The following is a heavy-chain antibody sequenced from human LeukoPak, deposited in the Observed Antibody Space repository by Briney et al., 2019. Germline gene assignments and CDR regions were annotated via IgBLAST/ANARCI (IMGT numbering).Heavy chain of an antibody. CDR1: GNYW. D-gene: IGHD2/OR15-2a*01. Sequence: GGFLRLSCAASGNYWMHWVRQAPGKGLVWVSHINSDGSWTSYADSVKGRFTISKDNAKNTVYLQMNSLRAEDTAVYYCVSFYEAYWGRGTLVTVSS. V-gene: IGHV3-74*01. CDR2: INSDGSWT. CDR3: VSFYEAY. J-gene: IGHJ4*02.